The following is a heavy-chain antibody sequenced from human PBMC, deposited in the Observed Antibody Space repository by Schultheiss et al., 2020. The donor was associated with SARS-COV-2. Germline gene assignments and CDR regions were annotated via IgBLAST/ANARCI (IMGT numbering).Heavy chain of an antibody. CDR3: ARYEWWELLKGDRGDDAFDI. D-gene: IGHD1-26*01. J-gene: IGHJ3*02. CDR1: GGTFSSYA. V-gene: IGHV1-69*13. Sequence: SVKVSCKASGGTFSSYAISWVRQAPGQGLEWMGGIIPIFGTANYAQKFQGRVTITADESTSTAYMELSSLRSEDTAVYYCARYEWWELLKGDRGDDAFDIWGQGTMVTVSS. CDR2: IIPIFGTA.